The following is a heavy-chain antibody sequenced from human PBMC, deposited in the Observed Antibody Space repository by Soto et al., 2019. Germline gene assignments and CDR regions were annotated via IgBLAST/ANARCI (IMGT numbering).Heavy chain of an antibody. V-gene: IGHV3-30-3*01. J-gene: IGHJ5*02. Sequence: GSLRLSCAASGFTFSSYAMHWVRQAPGKGLEWVAVISYDGSNKYYADSVKGRFTISRDNSKNTLYLQMNSLRAEDTAVYYCARAHVIAAAGTFLRAGNWFDPWGQGTLVTVSS. D-gene: IGHD6-13*01. CDR1: GFTFSSYA. CDR2: ISYDGSNK. CDR3: ARAHVIAAAGTFLRAGNWFDP.